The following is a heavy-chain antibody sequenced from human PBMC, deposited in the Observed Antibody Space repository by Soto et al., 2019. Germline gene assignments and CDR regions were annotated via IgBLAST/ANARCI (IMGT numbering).Heavy chain of an antibody. CDR2: TYITGDT. CDR1: GDSISTYY. D-gene: IGHD6-19*01. J-gene: IGHJ4*02. V-gene: IGHV4-4*07. CDR3: AREYTETVDGPTPYYLVC. Sequence: PSETLSHTYSVSGDSISTYYWSWIRQSAGKGLEWIGRTYITGDTNYNPSLKSRLTMSVDTSKNQLSLKLSSVTAADTAVYYCAREYTETVDGPTPYYLVCRGQGTPVTGSS.